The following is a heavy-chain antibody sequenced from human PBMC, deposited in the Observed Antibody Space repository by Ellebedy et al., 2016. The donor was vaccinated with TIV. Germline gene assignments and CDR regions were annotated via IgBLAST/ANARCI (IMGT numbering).Heavy chain of an antibody. J-gene: IGHJ4*02. Sequence: GESLKISXAASGFTFSSYSMNWVRQAPGKGLEWVSSISSSSSYIYYADSVKGRFTISRDNAKNSLYLQMNSLRAEDTAVYYCARESDGSGSYNYWGQGTLVTVSS. CDR2: ISSSSSYI. V-gene: IGHV3-21*01. CDR1: GFTFSSYS. CDR3: ARESDGSGSYNY. D-gene: IGHD3-10*01.